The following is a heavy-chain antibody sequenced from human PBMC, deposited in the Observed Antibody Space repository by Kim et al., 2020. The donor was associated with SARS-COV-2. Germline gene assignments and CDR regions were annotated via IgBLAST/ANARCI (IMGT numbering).Heavy chain of an antibody. V-gene: IGHV3-30*18. D-gene: IGHD3-3*01. CDR3: AKTNHYDFWSGYDYYYYYGMDV. J-gene: IGHJ6*02. CDR1: GFTFSSYG. Sequence: GGSLRLSCAASGFTFSSYGMHWVRQAPGKGLEWVAVISYEGSNKYYADSVKGRFTISRDNSKNTLYLQMNSLRAEDTAVYYCAKTNHYDFWSGYDYYYYYGMDVWGQGTTVTVSS. CDR2: ISYEGSNK.